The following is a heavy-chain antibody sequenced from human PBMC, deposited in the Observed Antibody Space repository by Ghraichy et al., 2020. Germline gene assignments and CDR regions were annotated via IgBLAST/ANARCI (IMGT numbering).Heavy chain of an antibody. J-gene: IGHJ2*01. CDR1: GFTFSSYA. CDR2: ISGSGGST. CDR3: AKDLGGLPAAWDWYFDL. D-gene: IGHD2-2*01. Sequence: GGSLRLSCAASGFTFSSYAMSWVRQAPGKGLEWVSAISGSGGSTYYADSVKGRFTISRDNSKNTLYLQMNSLRAEDTAVYYCAKDLGGLPAAWDWYFDLWGRGTLVTVSS. V-gene: IGHV3-23*01.